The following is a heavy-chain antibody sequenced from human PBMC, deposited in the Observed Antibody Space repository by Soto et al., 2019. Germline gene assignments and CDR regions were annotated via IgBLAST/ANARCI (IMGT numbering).Heavy chain of an antibody. J-gene: IGHJ4*02. CDR3: ARDSTRYGSGIPFDY. D-gene: IGHD3-10*01. CDR1: GGSISSYY. V-gene: IGHV4-59*01. Sequence: PSETLSLTCTVSGGSISSYYWSWIRQPPGKGLEWIGYIYYSGSTNYNPSLKSRVTISVDTSKNQFSLKLSSVTAADTAVYYCARDSTRYGSGIPFDYWGQGTLVTVSS. CDR2: IYYSGST.